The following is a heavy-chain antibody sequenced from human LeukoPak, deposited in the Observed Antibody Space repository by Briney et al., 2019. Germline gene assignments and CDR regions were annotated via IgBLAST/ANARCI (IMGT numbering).Heavy chain of an antibody. D-gene: IGHD5-18*01. CDR3: ARQVDTTMALPDY. CDR1: GYTFTSYG. Sequence: GASVKVSCKASGYTFTSYGITWVRQAPGQGLEWMGWISAYNGHTNYAQKLQGRVTMTTDTSTSTAYMELRSLRYDDTAIYYCARQVDTTMALPDYWGQGTLVTVSS. V-gene: IGHV1-18*01. J-gene: IGHJ4*02. CDR2: ISAYNGHT.